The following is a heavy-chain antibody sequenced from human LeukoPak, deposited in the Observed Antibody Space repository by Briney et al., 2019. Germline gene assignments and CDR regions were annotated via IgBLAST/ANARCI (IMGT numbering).Heavy chain of an antibody. Sequence: GGYLRLSCAASGFTFSSYWMSWVRQAPGKGLEWVANIKQDGSEKYYVDSVKGRFTISRDNAKNSLYLQMNSLRAEDTAVYYCARDRGYSSGWGLDAFDIWGQGTMVTVSS. J-gene: IGHJ3*02. D-gene: IGHD6-19*01. CDR2: IKQDGSEK. CDR1: GFTFSSYW. CDR3: ARDRGYSSGWGLDAFDI. V-gene: IGHV3-7*03.